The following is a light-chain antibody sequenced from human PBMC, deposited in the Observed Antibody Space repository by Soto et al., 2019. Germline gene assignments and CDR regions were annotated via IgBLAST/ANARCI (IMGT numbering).Light chain of an antibody. CDR2: DVS. Sequence: QSVLTQPASVSGSRGQSITISCTGTSSDVGGYNYVSWYQQYPGKAPKLMIYDVSNRPSGVSSRFSGSKSGNTASLTISGLQAEDEADYYCSSHTSSSTLVFGGGTKLTVL. CDR1: SSDVGGYNY. J-gene: IGLJ2*01. V-gene: IGLV2-14*03. CDR3: SSHTSSSTLV.